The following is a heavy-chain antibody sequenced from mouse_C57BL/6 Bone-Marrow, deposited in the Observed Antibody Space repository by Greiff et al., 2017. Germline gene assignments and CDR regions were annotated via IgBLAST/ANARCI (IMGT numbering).Heavy chain of an antibody. V-gene: IGHV1-20*01. J-gene: IGHJ4*01. CDR2: IHPYNGDT. D-gene: IGHD1-1*01. CDR3: ARGGCYYYYGSDYYAMDY. Sequence: EVKVEASGPELVQPGASVKISCKASGYSFTGYFMNWVMQSHGQSLEWIGRIHPYNGDTFYNQKFKGKATLTVDKSSSTAHMALRSLTSEDSAVYYCARGGCYYYYGSDYYAMDYWGQGTSVTVSS. CDR1: GYSFTGYF.